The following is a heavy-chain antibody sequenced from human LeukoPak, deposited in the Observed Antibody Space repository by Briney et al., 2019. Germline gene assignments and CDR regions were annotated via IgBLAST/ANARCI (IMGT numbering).Heavy chain of an antibody. D-gene: IGHD3-16*01. CDR2: MSHSGTT. Sequence: PSETLSLTCVVSGGSLISTDHHWGWIRQTPGKGLEWIGSMSHSGTTYYNPSLMSRVTMSVDTSKNYFSLQLSSVTAADTAVYFCASDWAPAQGRMFDHWGQGTLVTVSS. J-gene: IGHJ4*02. V-gene: IGHV4-39*07. CDR1: GGSLISTDHH. CDR3: ASDWAPAQGRMFDH.